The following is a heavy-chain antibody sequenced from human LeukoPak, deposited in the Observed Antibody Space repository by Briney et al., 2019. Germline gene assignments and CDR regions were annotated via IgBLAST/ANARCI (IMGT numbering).Heavy chain of an antibody. D-gene: IGHD3-9*01. Sequence: PGGSLRLSCAASGFTFSSYGMHWVRQAPGKGLEWVAVIWYDGSNKYYADSVKGRFTISRDNSKKPLYLQMNSLRAEDTAVYYCAREPGLRYFDWLLYHYYYYYGMDVWGQGTTVTVSS. CDR3: AREPGLRYFDWLLYHYYYYYGMDV. V-gene: IGHV3-33*01. J-gene: IGHJ6*02. CDR1: GFTFSSYG. CDR2: IWYDGSNK.